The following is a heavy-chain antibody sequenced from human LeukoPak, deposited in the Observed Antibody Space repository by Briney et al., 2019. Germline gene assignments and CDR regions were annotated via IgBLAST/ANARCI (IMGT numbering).Heavy chain of an antibody. CDR2: INPNSGGT. J-gene: IGHJ6*03. CDR1: GGTFSSYA. D-gene: IGHD6-13*01. V-gene: IGHV1-2*06. Sequence: ASVKVSCKASGGTFSSYAISWVRQAPGQGLEWMGRINPNSGGTNYAQKFQGRVTMTRDTSISTAYMELSRLRSDDTAVYYCARIAAAGKVYYYYMDVWGKGTTVTVSS. CDR3: ARIAAAGKVYYYYMDV.